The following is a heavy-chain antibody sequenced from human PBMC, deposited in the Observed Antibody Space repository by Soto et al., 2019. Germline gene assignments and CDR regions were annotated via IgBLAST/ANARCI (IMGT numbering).Heavy chain of an antibody. CDR3: ARWPQPRYTADHYAVDV. CDR1: GGTFSSSG. J-gene: IGHJ6*02. V-gene: IGHV1-69*11. CDR2: IVPSLDTT. D-gene: IGHD3-16*02. Sequence: QVHLVQSGTEVKKPGSSVKVSCKASGGTFSSSGFSWVRQAPGQGLEWMGMIVPSLDTTNYAQKFQARVTITADEVTSTAYTELRSLRSEDTAVYYCARWPQPRYTADHYAVDVGGHGTRVIVAS.